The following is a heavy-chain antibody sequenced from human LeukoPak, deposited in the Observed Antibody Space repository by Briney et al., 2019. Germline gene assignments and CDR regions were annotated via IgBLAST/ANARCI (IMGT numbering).Heavy chain of an antibody. CDR3: AKEIRIAVAGTGGHGYFDY. Sequence: GGSLRLSCAASGFTFSSYAMSWVRQAPGKGLEWVSAISGSGGSTYYAGSVKGRFTISRDNSKNTLYLQMNSLRAEDTAVYYCAKEIRIAVAGTGGHGYFDYWAREPWSPSPQ. CDR1: GFTFSSYA. CDR2: ISGSGGST. D-gene: IGHD6-19*01. J-gene: IGHJ4*02. V-gene: IGHV3-23*01.